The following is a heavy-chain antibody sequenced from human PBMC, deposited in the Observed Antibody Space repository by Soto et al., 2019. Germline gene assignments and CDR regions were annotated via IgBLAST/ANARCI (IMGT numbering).Heavy chain of an antibody. CDR3: VPRKGDPFT. J-gene: IGHJ4*02. CDR1: GFTFSDYY. D-gene: IGHD3-16*01. CDR2: ISSSSSYI. Sequence: GGSLRLSCAASGFTFSDYYMSWIRQAPGKGLEWVSYISSSSSYIYYADSVKGRFTISRDNSKNTLSLQMNSLRVEDSAVYYCVPRKGDPFTWGPGTLVTVSS. V-gene: IGHV3-11*03.